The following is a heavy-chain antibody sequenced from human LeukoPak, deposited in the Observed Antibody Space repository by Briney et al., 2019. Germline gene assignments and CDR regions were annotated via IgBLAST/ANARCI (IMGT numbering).Heavy chain of an antibody. CDR1: GYTFTSYA. V-gene: IGHV7-4-1*02. CDR3: AREVFGYYDSSGYYYYYYGMDV. J-gene: IGHJ6*02. D-gene: IGHD3-22*01. CDR2: INTNTGNP. Sequence: ASVKVSCKASGYTFTSYATNWVRQAPGQGLEWMGWINTNTGNPTYAQGFTGRFVFSLDTSVSTAYLQISSLKAEDTAVYYCAREVFGYYDSSGYYYYYYGMDVWGQGTTVTVSS.